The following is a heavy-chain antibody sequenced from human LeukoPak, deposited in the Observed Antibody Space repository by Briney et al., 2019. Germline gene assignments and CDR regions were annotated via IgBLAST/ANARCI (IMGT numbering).Heavy chain of an antibody. J-gene: IGHJ6*02. CDR2: ISYDGSNK. D-gene: IGHD3-3*01. CDR3: AKDSPHYDFWSGRLYYYYGMDV. Sequence: GGSLRLSCAASGFTFSSYGMHWVRQAPGKGLEWVAVISYDGSNKYYADSVKGRFTISRDNSKNTLYLQMNSLRAEDTAVYYCAKDSPHYDFWSGRLYYYYGMDVWGQGTTVTVSS. CDR1: GFTFSSYG. V-gene: IGHV3-30*18.